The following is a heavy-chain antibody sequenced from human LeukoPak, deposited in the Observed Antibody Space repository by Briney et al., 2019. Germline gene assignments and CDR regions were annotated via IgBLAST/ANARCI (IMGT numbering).Heavy chain of an antibody. Sequence: TPSETLSLTCTVSGGSISTYYWSWIRQPSGKGLEWIGYIYYTGSTSYNPSLKSRVTMSLDASKNQFSLELNSVTPADTAVYYCARGGNYWPQWWFDPWGRGTLVSVSS. CDR3: ARGGNYWPQWWFDP. CDR2: IYYTGST. V-gene: IGHV4-59*01. D-gene: IGHD1-26*01. J-gene: IGHJ5*02. CDR1: GGSISTYY.